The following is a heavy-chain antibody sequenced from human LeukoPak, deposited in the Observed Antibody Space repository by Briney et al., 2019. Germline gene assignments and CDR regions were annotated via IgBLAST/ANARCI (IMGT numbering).Heavy chain of an antibody. Sequence: GGSLRLSCAASGFTFSSYAMSWVRQAPGKGLEWVSAISGSGGSTYYADSVKGRFTISRDNSKNTLYLQMNSLRAEDTAVYYCAKDSCSIYCSGGSCYTDYGDSFDYWGQGTLVTVSS. CDR2: ISGSGGST. J-gene: IGHJ4*02. V-gene: IGHV3-23*01. CDR1: GFTFSSYA. CDR3: AKDSCSIYCSGGSCYTDYGDSFDY. D-gene: IGHD2-15*01.